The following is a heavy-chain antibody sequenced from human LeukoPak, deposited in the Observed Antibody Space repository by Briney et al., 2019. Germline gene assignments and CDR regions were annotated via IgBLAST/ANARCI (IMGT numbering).Heavy chain of an antibody. CDR3: AKEGYYDSSGYGDYFDY. CDR2: IWYGGSNK. J-gene: IGHJ4*02. D-gene: IGHD3-22*01. V-gene: IGHV3-30*02. CDR1: GFTFSSYG. Sequence: GGSLRLSCAASGFTFSSYGMHWVRQAPGKGLEWVAVIWYGGSNKYYADSVKGRFTISRYNSKNTLYLQMNSLRAEDTAVYYCAKEGYYDSSGYGDYFDYWGQGTLVTVSS.